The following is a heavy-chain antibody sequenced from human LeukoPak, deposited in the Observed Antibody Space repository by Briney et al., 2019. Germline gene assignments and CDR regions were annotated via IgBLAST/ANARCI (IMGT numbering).Heavy chain of an antibody. J-gene: IGHJ6*03. CDR1: GGSISSHY. CDR2: IYYSGST. D-gene: IGHD6-6*01. V-gene: IGHV4-59*11. Sequence: PSETLSLTCTVSGGSISSHYWSWIRQPPGKGLEWIGYIYYSGSTNYNPSLKSRVTISVDTSKNQFSLKLSSVTAADTAVYYCARALAARYLYYYYYMDVWGKGTTVTVSS. CDR3: ARALAARYLYYYYYMDV.